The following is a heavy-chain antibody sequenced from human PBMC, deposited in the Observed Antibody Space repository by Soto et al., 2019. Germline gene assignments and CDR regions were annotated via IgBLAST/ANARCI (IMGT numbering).Heavy chain of an antibody. CDR1: GYTFTNYA. CDR2: INAGNGDT. Sequence: ASVKVSCKASGYTFTNYAIHWMRQAPGQRLEWMGWINAGNGDTKYLHKVQGRVTITRDTSASTAYMELSSLRSEDTAVYYCAKGGNSGYDPTTDYWGQGTLVTVSS. J-gene: IGHJ4*02. CDR3: AKGGNSGYDPTTDY. D-gene: IGHD5-12*01. V-gene: IGHV1-3*01.